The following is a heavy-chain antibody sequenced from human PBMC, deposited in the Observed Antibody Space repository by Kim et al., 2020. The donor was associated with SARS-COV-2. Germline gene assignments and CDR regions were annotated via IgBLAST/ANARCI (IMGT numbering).Heavy chain of an antibody. D-gene: IGHD4-4*01. Sequence: GGSLRLSCAASGFTFSSYWMSWVRQAPGKGLEWVAKITQDGSEKYYVDSVKGRFTISRDNAKNSLYLQMNSLRAEDTAVYYCARVTTTVTSNWFDPWGQGTLVTVSS. V-gene: IGHV3-7*01. CDR1: GFTFSSYW. CDR3: ARVTTTVTSNWFDP. J-gene: IGHJ5*02. CDR2: ITQDGSEK.